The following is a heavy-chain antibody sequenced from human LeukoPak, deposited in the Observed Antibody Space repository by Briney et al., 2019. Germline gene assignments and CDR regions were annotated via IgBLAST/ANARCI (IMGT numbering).Heavy chain of an antibody. J-gene: IGHJ4*02. Sequence: GGSLRLSCAASGFTFSSYSMNWVRQAPGKGLEWVSSISSSSSYIYYADSVKGRFTISRDNAKNSLYLQMNSLRAEDTAVYYCARDLCSGGSCYSGFFWGQGTLVTVSS. CDR1: GFTFSSYS. D-gene: IGHD2-15*01. CDR3: ARDLCSGGSCYSGFF. V-gene: IGHV3-21*01. CDR2: ISSSSSYI.